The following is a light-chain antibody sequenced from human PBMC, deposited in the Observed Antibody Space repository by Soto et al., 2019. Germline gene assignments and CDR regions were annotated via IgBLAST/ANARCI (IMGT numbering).Light chain of an antibody. J-gene: IGKJ1*01. CDR3: QHYGSSRT. CDR2: GAS. CDR1: QSVSSSY. Sequence: EIVLTQSPGTLSLSPGERATLSCRASQSVSSSYLAWYQQKPGQAPRLLIYGASSRATGIPDRLSGSGSGTDFTLTISRLEPEDFAVYYCQHYGSSRTFGQGTKVDIK. V-gene: IGKV3-20*01.